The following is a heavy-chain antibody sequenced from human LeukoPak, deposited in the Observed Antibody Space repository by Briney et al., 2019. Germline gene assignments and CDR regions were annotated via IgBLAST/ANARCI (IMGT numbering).Heavy chain of an antibody. CDR1: GYTFTGYY. CDR3: ARDSQTPPFYDFWSGYYFRGAFDI. D-gene: IGHD3-3*01. V-gene: IGHV1-2*02. Sequence: ASVKVSCKASGYTFTGYYMHWVRQAPGQGLEWMGWINPNSGGTNYAQKFQGRVTMTRDTSISTAYMELSRLRSDDTAVYYCARDSQTPPFYDFWSGYYFRGAFDIWGQGTMVTVSS. J-gene: IGHJ3*02. CDR2: INPNSGGT.